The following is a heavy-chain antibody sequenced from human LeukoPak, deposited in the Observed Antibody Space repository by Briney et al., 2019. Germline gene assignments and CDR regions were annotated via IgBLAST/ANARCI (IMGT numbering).Heavy chain of an antibody. CDR2: ISGSGGST. CDR3: AKEYYYDSSGFYYFDY. Sequence: GGSLRLSCAASGFTFSSYAMSWARQAPGKGLEWVSAISGSGGSTYYADSVKGRFTISRDNSKNTLYLQMNSLRAEDTAVYYCAKEYYYDSSGFYYFDYWGQGALVTVSS. J-gene: IGHJ4*02. D-gene: IGHD3-22*01. V-gene: IGHV3-23*01. CDR1: GFTFSSYA.